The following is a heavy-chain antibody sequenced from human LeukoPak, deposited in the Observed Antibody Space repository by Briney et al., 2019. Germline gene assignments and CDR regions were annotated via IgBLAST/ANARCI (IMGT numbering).Heavy chain of an antibody. Sequence: SETLSLTCAVYGGSFSGYYWSWIRQPPGKGLEWIGEISHSGSTNYNPSLKSRVTISVDTSKNQFSLKLSSVTAADTAVYYCARGGYSGYVHWGQGTLVTVSS. D-gene: IGHD5-12*01. CDR2: ISHSGST. J-gene: IGHJ4*02. V-gene: IGHV4-34*01. CDR1: GGSFSGYY. CDR3: ARGGYSGYVH.